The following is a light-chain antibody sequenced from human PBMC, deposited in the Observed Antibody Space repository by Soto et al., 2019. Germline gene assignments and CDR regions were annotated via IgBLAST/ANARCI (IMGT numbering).Light chain of an antibody. Sequence: QSALTQPASVSGSPGQSITISCTGTSSDVGGYNYVSWYQQHPGKAPKLMIYEVSNRPSGVSNRFSGSKSANTASLTISGLQAEDEADYYCSSYTSRTTLVFGTGTRSPS. V-gene: IGLV2-14*01. CDR1: SSDVGGYNY. CDR3: SSYTSRTTLV. J-gene: IGLJ1*01. CDR2: EVS.